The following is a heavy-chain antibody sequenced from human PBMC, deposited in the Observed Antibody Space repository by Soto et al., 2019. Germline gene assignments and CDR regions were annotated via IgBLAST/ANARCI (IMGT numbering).Heavy chain of an antibody. Sequence: EVQLVESGGGLVKPGGSLRLSCAASGFTFSSYSMNWVRQAPGKGLEWVSSISSSSSYIYYADSVKGRFTISRDNAKNSLYLKMNSLRAEDTAVYYCARVGSSAVVVWGQGTLVTVSS. V-gene: IGHV3-21*01. CDR2: ISSSSSYI. CDR1: GFTFSSYS. CDR3: ARVGSSAVVV. D-gene: IGHD6-6*01. J-gene: IGHJ4*02.